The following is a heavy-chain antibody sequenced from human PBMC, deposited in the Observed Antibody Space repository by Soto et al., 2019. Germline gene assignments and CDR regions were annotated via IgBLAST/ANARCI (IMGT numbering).Heavy chain of an antibody. CDR2: LYDVDGS. CDR1: GLTISGKKY. CDR3: ATWHEREHAFDV. J-gene: IGHJ3*01. V-gene: IGHV3-53*01. D-gene: IGHD1-1*01. Sequence: DVQLVESGGGLIQPGESLRLSCAAFGLTISGKKYVAWVRQAPGKGLEWVSSLYDVDGSFYADSVTGRFTTSSDSSKTTVYLQMNDLRPDDTAVYYCATWHEREHAFDVWGQGTTVTISS.